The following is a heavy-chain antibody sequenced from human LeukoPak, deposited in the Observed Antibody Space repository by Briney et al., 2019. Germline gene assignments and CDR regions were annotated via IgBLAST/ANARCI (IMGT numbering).Heavy chain of an antibody. J-gene: IGHJ6*02. Sequence: SETLSLTCAVYGGSFSGYYWSWIRQPPGKGLEWIGEINHSGSTNYNPSLKSRVTISVDTSKNQFSLKLSSVTAADTAVYYCARGSIAARAQGDYYYYYYGMDVWGQGTTVTVSS. CDR2: INHSGST. D-gene: IGHD6-6*01. CDR1: GGSFSGYY. V-gene: IGHV4-34*01. CDR3: ARGSIAARAQGDYYYYYYGMDV.